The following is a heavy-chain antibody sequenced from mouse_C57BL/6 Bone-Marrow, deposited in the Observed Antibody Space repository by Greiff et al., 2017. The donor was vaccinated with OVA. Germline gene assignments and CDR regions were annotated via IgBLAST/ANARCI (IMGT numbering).Heavy chain of an antibody. Sequence: EVQLQQSGPVLVKPGASVKMSCKASGYTFTDYYMNWVKQSHGKSLEWIGVINPYNGGTSYNQKFKGKATLTVDKSSSTAYMELNSLTSEDSAVYYCARDYDYDGDYWGKGTTLTVSS. V-gene: IGHV1-19*01. D-gene: IGHD2-4*01. CDR1: GYTFTDYY. CDR2: INPYNGGT. CDR3: ARDYDYDGDY. J-gene: IGHJ2*01.